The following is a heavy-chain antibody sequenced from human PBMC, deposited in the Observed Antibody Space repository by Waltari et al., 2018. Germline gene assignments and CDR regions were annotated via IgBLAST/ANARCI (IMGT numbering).Heavy chain of an antibody. CDR3: AKDEGFRYFDWSPPDGYYGMDV. CDR1: GFTFSSYA. J-gene: IGHJ6*02. CDR2: ISGSGGST. Sequence: EVQLLESGGGLVQPGGSLRLSCAASGFTFSSYAMSWVRQAPGKGLEWVSAISGSGGSTYYADSVKGRFTISRDNSKNTLYLQMNSLRAEDTAVYYCAKDEGFRYFDWSPPDGYYGMDVWGQGTTVTVSS. D-gene: IGHD3-9*01. V-gene: IGHV3-23*01.